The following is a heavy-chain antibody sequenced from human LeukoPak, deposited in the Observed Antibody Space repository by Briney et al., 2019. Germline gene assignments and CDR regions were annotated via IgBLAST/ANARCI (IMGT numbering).Heavy chain of an antibody. V-gene: IGHV4-39*07. Sequence: SETLSLTCTVSGGSISSSSYYWSWIRQPPGKGLEWIGEINHSGSTNYNPSLKSRVTISVDTSKSQFSLKLYSVTVADTTVYYCARGRFGPDYYGSGSYYSRWGQGTLVTVSS. CDR2: INHSGST. CDR3: ARGRFGPDYYGSGSYYSR. J-gene: IGHJ4*02. CDR1: GGSISSSSYY. D-gene: IGHD3-10*01.